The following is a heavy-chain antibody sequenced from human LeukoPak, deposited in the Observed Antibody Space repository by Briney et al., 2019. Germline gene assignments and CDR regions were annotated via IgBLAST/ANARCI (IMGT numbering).Heavy chain of an antibody. D-gene: IGHD2-15*01. CDR2: IYYSGST. CDR1: GGSISSYY. CDR3: ARGWWVAATLYYFDY. J-gene: IGHJ4*02. Sequence: KPSETLSLTCTVSGGSISSYYWSWIRQPPGKGLEWIGYIYYSGSTNYNPSLKSRVTISVVTSKNQFSLKLSSVTAADTAVYYCARGWWVAATLYYFDYWGQGTLVTVSS. V-gene: IGHV4-59*01.